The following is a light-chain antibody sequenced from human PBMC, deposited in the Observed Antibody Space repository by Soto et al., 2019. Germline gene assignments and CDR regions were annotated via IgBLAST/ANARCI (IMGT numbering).Light chain of an antibody. CDR1: QSISSY. CDR3: QQYNSYSLT. Sequence: DIQITQSPSSLSASVGDRVTITCRASQSISSYLNWYQQKPGKAPKLLIYAASSLQSGVPSRFSGSGSGTEFTLTISSLQPDDFATYYCQQYNSYSLTFGQGTKVDIK. J-gene: IGKJ1*01. CDR2: AAS. V-gene: IGKV1-39*01.